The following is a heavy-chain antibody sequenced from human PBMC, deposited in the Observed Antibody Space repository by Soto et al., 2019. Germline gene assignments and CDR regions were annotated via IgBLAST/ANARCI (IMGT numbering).Heavy chain of an antibody. V-gene: IGHV3-23*01. CDR1: GFTFSSYA. CDR2: ISGSGGST. J-gene: IGHJ5*02. D-gene: IGHD3-22*01. Sequence: GSLRLSCAASGFTFSSYAMSWVRQAPGKGLEWVSAISGSGGSTYYADSVKGRFTISRDNSKNTLYLQMNSLRAEDTAVYYCAKFPTMIVVVTTVGFDPWGQGTLVTVSS. CDR3: AKFPTMIVVVTTVGFDP.